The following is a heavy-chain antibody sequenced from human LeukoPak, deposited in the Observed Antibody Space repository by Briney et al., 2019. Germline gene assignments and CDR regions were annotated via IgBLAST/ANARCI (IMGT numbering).Heavy chain of an antibody. J-gene: IGHJ4*02. Sequence: GGSLRLSCAAPVFSFSIYAIHSVRPAPGKGLGCATIVWYDGYNKYYADSVKGGFTGSRDNSGNMVYLQMYNLRPEDTAVYYCARGAGVGAGSFDSWGQGTMVIVSS. CDR2: VWYDGYNK. CDR3: ARGAGVGAGSFDS. CDR1: VFSFSIYA. D-gene: IGHD1-26*01. V-gene: IGHV3-33*01.